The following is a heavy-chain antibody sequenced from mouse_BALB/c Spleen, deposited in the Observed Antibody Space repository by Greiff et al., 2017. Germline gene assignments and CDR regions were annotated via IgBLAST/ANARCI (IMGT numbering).Heavy chain of an antibody. CDR3: AREGYNGGDY. V-gene: IGHV3-6*02. J-gene: IGHJ2*01. Sequence: EVKLQESGPGLVKPSQSLSLTCTVTGYSITSDYAWNWIRQFPGNKLEWMGYISYDGSNNYNPSLKNRISITRDTSKNQFFLKLNSVTTEDTATYYCAREGYNGGDYWGQGTTLTVSS. CDR1: GYSITSDYA. CDR2: ISYDGSN. D-gene: IGHD3-2*02.